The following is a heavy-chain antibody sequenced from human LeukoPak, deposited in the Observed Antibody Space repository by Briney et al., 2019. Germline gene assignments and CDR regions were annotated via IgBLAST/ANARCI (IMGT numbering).Heavy chain of an antibody. V-gene: IGHV4-59*01. CDR3: ARGLYDLWSGYYKGHYYYYMDV. Sequence: SESLSLTCTVSGGSISSYYWSSIRQPPGKGLEWIWYIYYSGSTNYNPSLKSRVTISVDTSKNQFSLKLSSVTAADTAVYSCARGLYDLWSGYYKGHYYYYMDVWGKGATVTVSS. D-gene: IGHD3-3*01. CDR2: IYYSGST. CDR1: GGSISSYY. J-gene: IGHJ6*03.